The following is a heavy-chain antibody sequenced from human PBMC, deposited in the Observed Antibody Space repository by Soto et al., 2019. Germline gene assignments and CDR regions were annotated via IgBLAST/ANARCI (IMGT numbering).Heavy chain of an antibody. D-gene: IGHD6-25*01. CDR2: IHHSGGI. J-gene: IGHJ4*02. CDR3: VCNGYYSLDH. V-gene: IGHV4-4*02. CDR1: GDSMSSADW. Sequence: QVQLQESGPGLVKPSGTLSLTCAVSGDSMSSADWWSWVRQPPGKGLEWIGEIHHSGGINYNPSLRSRVTISVDRSKNQFSLNLSSVTAADTAVYFCVCNGYYSLDHWGQGTLVIVSP.